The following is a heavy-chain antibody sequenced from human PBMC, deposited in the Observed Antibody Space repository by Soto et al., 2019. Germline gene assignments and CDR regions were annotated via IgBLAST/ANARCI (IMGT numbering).Heavy chain of an antibody. Sequence: SGPTLVNPTQTLTLTCTCSGFSLSTSGMCVSWIRQPPGKALEWLARIDWDDDKYYSTSLKTRLTISKDTSKNQVVLTMTNMDPVDTATYYCARTQLRYFDSPIDYWGQGTLVTVSS. CDR2: IDWDDDK. CDR3: ARTQLRYFDSPIDY. J-gene: IGHJ4*02. CDR1: GFSLSTSGMC. D-gene: IGHD3-9*01. V-gene: IGHV2-70*11.